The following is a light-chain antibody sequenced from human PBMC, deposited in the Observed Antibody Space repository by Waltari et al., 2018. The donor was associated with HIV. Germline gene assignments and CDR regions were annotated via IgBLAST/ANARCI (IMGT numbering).Light chain of an antibody. CDR1: QSISSD. CDR2: GAS. J-gene: IGKJ2*01. Sequence: EIVMTQSPATLSVSPGERATLSCRASQSISSDLAWYQQKPGQAPRLLIDGASTRATGIPVRFTGSGSGTEVTLTIRSLQSEDFAVYYCQQYNNWPPGMYTFGQGTKLEMK. V-gene: IGKV3-15*01. CDR3: QQYNNWPPGMYT.